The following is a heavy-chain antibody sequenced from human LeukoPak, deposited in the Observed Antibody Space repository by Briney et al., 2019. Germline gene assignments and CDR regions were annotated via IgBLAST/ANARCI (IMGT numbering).Heavy chain of an antibody. J-gene: IGHJ4*02. D-gene: IGHD3-22*01. Sequence: GGSLRLSCAVAGITLSNYGMTWVRQAPGKGLEWVAGISDSGGSTNYADSVKGRFTISRDNPKNTLYLQMNSLRAEDTAVYFCAKRGVVIRVILVGFHKEAYYFDSWGQGALVTVSS. CDR3: AKRGVVIRVILVGFHKEAYYFDS. CDR2: ISDSGGST. V-gene: IGHV3-23*01. CDR1: GITLSNYG.